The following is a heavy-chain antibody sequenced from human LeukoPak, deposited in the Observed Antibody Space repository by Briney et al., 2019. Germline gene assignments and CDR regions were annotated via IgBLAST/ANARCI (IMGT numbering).Heavy chain of an antibody. J-gene: IGHJ6*02. CDR3: ARDTKSRNYYNNGRDV. V-gene: IGHV4-39*07. CDR2: IYYSGSA. Sequence: PSETLSLTCTVSGGSISSSSYYWGWIRQPPGKGLEWIGSIYYSGSAYYNPSLKSRVTISVDTSKNQFSLKLSSVTAADTAVYYCARDTKSRNYYNNGRDVWGQGTTVPSP. CDR1: GGSISSSSYY. D-gene: IGHD1-1*01.